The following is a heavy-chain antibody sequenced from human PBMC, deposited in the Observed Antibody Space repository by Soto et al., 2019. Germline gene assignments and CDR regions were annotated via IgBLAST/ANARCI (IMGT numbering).Heavy chain of an antibody. CDR1: GFTFSSYG. V-gene: IGHV3-30*18. CDR2: ISYDGSNK. CDR3: AKDGRYYYDSSGYSGGSYFDY. Sequence: VQLVESGGGVVQPGRSLRLSCAASGFTFSSYGMHWVRQAPGKGLEWVAVISYDGSNKYYADSVKGRFTISRDNSKNTLYLQMNSLRAEDTAVYYCAKDGRYYYDSSGYSGGSYFDYWGQGTLVTVSS. D-gene: IGHD3-22*01. J-gene: IGHJ4*02.